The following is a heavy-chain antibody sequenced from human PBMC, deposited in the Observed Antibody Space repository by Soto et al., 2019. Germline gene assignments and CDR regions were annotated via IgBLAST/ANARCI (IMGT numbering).Heavy chain of an antibody. J-gene: IGHJ6*02. V-gene: IGHV1-3*01. CDR2: INAGNGNT. CDR1: GYTFTSYA. CDR3: ARDPLRRRGSQYNYYAMDV. Sequence: ASVKVSCKASGYTFTSYAMHWVRQAPGQRLEWMGWINAGNGNTKYSQKFQGRVTMTTDTSTSTAYMALSSLTSEDTAVYYCARDPLRRRGSQYNYYAMDVWGPGTTVTVSS. D-gene: IGHD4-17*01.